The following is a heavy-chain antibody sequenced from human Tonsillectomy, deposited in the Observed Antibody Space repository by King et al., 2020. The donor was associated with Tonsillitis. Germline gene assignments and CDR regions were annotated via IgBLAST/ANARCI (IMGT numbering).Heavy chain of an antibody. Sequence: VQLVESGGGLVQTGGSLRLSCAASGFTFSSYWMHWVRQAPGKGLVWVSHINSDGSSTRYADSVKGRFTISRDNAKNTLYLQMNSLRDEDTAVYYCARGLAVRGSSWDGGLLLRFTSGGYGMDVWGQGTTVTVSS. CDR3: ARGLAVRGSSWDGGLLLRFTSGGYGMDV. CDR2: INSDGSST. V-gene: IGHV3-74*01. CDR1: GFTFSSYW. D-gene: IGHD6-13*01. J-gene: IGHJ6*02.